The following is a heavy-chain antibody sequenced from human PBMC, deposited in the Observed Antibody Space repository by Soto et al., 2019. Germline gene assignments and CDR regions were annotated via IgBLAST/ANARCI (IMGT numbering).Heavy chain of an antibody. V-gene: IGHV1-8*01. J-gene: IGHJ3*02. CDR3: ARAVNADAFDI. D-gene: IGHD3-10*01. CDR1: GYAFTRYD. Sequence: ASVKVSCKASGYAFTRYDINWVRQATGQGLEWMGWMNPNSGNTGYAQKFQGRVTMTRDSSISTAYMEVSSLRFEDTAVYYCARAVNADAFDIWGHGTMVTVSS. CDR2: MNPNSGNT.